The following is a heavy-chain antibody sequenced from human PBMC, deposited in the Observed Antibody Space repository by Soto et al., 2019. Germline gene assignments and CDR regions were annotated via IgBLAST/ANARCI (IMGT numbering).Heavy chain of an antibody. CDR3: ARGIVGATSPFDY. Sequence: PSETLSLTCTVSGGSISSYYWSWIRQPPGKGLEWIGYINYSGSTNYNPSLKSRVTISVDTSKNQFSLKLSSVTAADTAVYYCARGIVGATSPFDYWGQGTLVTVSS. D-gene: IGHD1-26*01. V-gene: IGHV4-59*01. CDR2: INYSGST. J-gene: IGHJ4*02. CDR1: GGSISSYY.